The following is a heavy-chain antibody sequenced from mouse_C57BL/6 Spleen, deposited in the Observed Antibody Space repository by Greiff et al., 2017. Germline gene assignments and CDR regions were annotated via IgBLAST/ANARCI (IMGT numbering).Heavy chain of an antibody. CDR3: ARRDSSGPWFAY. CDR1: GFNIKDYY. D-gene: IGHD3-2*02. Sequence: VQLQQSGAELVKPGASVKLSCTASGFNIKDYYMHWVKQRTEQGLEWIGRIDPEDGETKYAPQFQGKATITADTSSNTAYLQLSSLTSEDTAVYYCARRDSSGPWFAYWGQGTLVTVSA. J-gene: IGHJ3*01. V-gene: IGHV14-2*01. CDR2: IDPEDGET.